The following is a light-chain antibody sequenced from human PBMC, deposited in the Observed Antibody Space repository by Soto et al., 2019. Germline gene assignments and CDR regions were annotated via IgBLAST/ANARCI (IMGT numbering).Light chain of an antibody. V-gene: IGKV3-20*01. CDR2: GTS. Sequence: VLSQSPGRLSLSPGETATLSCRASQSVPSTYFAWYQQKSGQPPRLPISGTSNRATGIPDRFSGSGSGRDFTLTISRLEPEDFAVYFCQQFGNSPWTFGQGTKVDIK. CDR1: QSVPSTY. J-gene: IGKJ1*01. CDR3: QQFGNSPWT.